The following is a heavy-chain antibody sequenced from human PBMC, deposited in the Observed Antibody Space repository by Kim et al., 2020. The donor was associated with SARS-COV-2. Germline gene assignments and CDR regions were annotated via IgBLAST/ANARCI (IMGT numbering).Heavy chain of an antibody. D-gene: IGHD3-22*01. CDR1: GYTFTSYG. CDR3: ARDGKNYYDSSGYYGDAFDI. V-gene: IGHV1-18*04. J-gene: IGHJ3*02. Sequence: ASVKVSCKASGYTFTSYGISWVRQAPGQGLEWMGWISAYNGNTNYAQKLQGRVTMTTDTSTSTAYMELRSLRSDDTAVYYCARDGKNYYDSSGYYGDAFDIWGQGTMVTVSS. CDR2: ISAYNGNT.